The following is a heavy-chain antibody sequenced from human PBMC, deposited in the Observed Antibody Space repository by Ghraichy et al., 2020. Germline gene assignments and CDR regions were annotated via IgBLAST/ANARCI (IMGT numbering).Heavy chain of an antibody. J-gene: IGHJ4*02. CDR2: ISGSGGST. CDR1: GFTFSSYA. CDR3: AKCWSYYYDSSGPWGY. Sequence: GGSLRLSCAASGFTFSSYAMSWVRQAPGKGLEWVSAISGSGGSTYYADSVKGRFTISRDNSKNTLYLQMNRLRAEDTAVYYCAKCWSYYYDSSGPWGYWGQGTLVTVSS. D-gene: IGHD3-22*01. V-gene: IGHV3-23*01.